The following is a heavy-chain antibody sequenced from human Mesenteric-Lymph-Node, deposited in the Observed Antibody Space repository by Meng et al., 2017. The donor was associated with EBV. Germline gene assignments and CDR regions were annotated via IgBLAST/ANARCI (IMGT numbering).Heavy chain of an antibody. Sequence: PVVEAGGGIFHPGGFLRLTCTASGFIFSTFWMHWVRQVPGQGLVWVSRINNDGRRTNYADSVKGRFTISRDNARNTLYLQMNSLRAEDTAVYYCSTLSGDYEANFWGQGTLVTVSS. CDR1: GFIFSTFW. CDR3: STLSGDYEANF. CDR2: INNDGRRT. J-gene: IGHJ4*02. D-gene: IGHD4-17*01. V-gene: IGHV3-74*01.